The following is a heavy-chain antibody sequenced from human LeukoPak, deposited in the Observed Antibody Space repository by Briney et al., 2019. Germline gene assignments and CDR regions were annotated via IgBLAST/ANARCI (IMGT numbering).Heavy chain of an antibody. Sequence: GGSLRLSCAASGFTFSSYSINWVRQAPGKGLEWVSSISSSSSYIYYADSVKGRFTISRDNAKNSLYLQMSSLRAEDTAVYYCARDLAPHTTSNYYYYMDVWGKGTTVTVSS. J-gene: IGHJ6*03. CDR3: ARDLAPHTTSNYYYYMDV. CDR1: GFTFSSYS. CDR2: ISSSSSYI. V-gene: IGHV3-21*01. D-gene: IGHD1-1*01.